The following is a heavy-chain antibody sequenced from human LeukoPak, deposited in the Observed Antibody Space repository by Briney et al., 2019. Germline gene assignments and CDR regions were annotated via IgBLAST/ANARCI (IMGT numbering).Heavy chain of an antibody. D-gene: IGHD3-22*01. Sequence: PGGSLRLSCAASGFTFSSYSMNWVRQAPGKGLEWVSSISSSSSYIYYADSVKGRFTISRDNAKNSLYPQMNSLRAEDTAVYYCARDYWYYYDSSGYYYDYWGQGTLVTVSS. CDR3: ARDYWYYYDSSGYYYDY. CDR1: GFTFSSYS. CDR2: ISSSSSYI. J-gene: IGHJ4*02. V-gene: IGHV3-21*01.